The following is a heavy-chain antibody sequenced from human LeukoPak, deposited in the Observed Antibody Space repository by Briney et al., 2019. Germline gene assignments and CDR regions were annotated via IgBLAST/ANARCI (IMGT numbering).Heavy chain of an antibody. V-gene: IGHV3-48*03. CDR2: ISSSGSTI. D-gene: IGHD3-9*01. CDR3: ARDSDILTGYGDFGY. CDR1: GFTFSSYE. Sequence: QPGGSLRLSRAASGFTFSSYEMNWVRQAPGKGLEWVSYISSSGSTIYYADSVKGRFTISRDNAKNSLYLQMNSLRAEDTAVYYCARDSDILTGYGDFGYWGQGTLVTVSS. J-gene: IGHJ4*02.